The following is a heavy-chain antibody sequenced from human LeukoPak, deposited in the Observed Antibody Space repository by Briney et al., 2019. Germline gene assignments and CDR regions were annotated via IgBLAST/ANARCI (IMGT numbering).Heavy chain of an antibody. V-gene: IGHV4-59*01. CDR3: ARYSSGWYGAVFDY. CDR2: IYFTGST. D-gene: IGHD6-19*01. J-gene: IGHJ4*02. CDR1: GASISTYY. Sequence: SETLSLTCTVSGASISTYYWSWIRQPPGKGLEWLGYIYFTGSTNYNPSLESRISISVDTSKNQFSLKLSSVTAADTAVYYCARYSSGWYGAVFDYWGQGTLVTVSS.